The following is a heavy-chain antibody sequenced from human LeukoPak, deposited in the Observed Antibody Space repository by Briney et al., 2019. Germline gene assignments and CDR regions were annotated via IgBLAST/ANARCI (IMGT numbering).Heavy chain of an antibody. CDR3: ARDWDYYDNSGYYFEY. Sequence: PGGSLRLSCAASGFTFSRYWMSWVRQAPGKGLEWVANINQDGTQKYYVDSVKGRFTISRDNAKNSLSLQMNSLRAEDTAVYYCARDWDYYDNSGYYFEYWGQGTLVTVSS. CDR1: GFTFSRYW. D-gene: IGHD3-22*01. V-gene: IGHV3-7*05. J-gene: IGHJ4*02. CDR2: INQDGTQK.